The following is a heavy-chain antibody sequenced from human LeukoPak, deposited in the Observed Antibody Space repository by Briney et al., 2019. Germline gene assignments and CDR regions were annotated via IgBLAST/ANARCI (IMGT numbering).Heavy chain of an antibody. CDR2: IGVAGNT. J-gene: IGHJ4*02. CDR3: AGRGAGTGGDFYFDY. CDR1: GFSSSSYD. D-gene: IGHD1-1*01. Sequence: GGSLSLSCAASGFSSSSYDMHWVRQATGKGLEWVSGIGVAGNTYYPGSVKGRFTISRENAKNSLYLQMNSMRAGDTAVYYCAGRGAGTGGDFYFDYWGQGTLVTVSS. V-gene: IGHV3-13*04.